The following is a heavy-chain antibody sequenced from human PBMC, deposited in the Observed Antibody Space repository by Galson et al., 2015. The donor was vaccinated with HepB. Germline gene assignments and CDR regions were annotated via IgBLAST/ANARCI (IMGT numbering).Heavy chain of an antibody. CDR1: GFTFSSYA. V-gene: IGHV3-30-3*01. Sequence: SLRLSCAASGFTFSSYAMHWVRQAPGKGLEWVAVISYDGSNKYYADSVKGRFTISRDNSKNTLYLQMNSLRAEDTAVYYCARGAQPYQLLTYYFDYWGQETLVTVSS. D-gene: IGHD2-2*01. CDR3: ARGAQPYQLLTYYFDY. CDR2: ISYDGSNK. J-gene: IGHJ4*02.